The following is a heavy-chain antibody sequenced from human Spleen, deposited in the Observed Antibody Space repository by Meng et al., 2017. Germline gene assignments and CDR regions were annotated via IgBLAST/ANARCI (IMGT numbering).Heavy chain of an antibody. Sequence: QVRRQQWGEGLLKPSETLSLTCAVYGGSFSGYYWSWIRQPPGKGLEWIGEINHSGSTNYNPSLKSRVTISVDTSKNQFSLKLSSVTAADTAVYYCASGRGSYRFFDYWGQGTLVTVSS. CDR1: GGSFSGYY. V-gene: IGHV4-34*01. CDR2: INHSGST. J-gene: IGHJ4*02. CDR3: ASGRGSYRFFDY. D-gene: IGHD1-26*01.